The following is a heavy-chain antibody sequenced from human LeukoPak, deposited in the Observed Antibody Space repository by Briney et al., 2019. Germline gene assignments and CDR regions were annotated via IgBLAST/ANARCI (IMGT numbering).Heavy chain of an antibody. J-gene: IGHJ4*02. V-gene: IGHV1-24*01. CDR3: ATDGIAAPGTAAFDY. CDR2: FDPEDGET. CDR1: GCTLTELS. D-gene: IGHD6-13*01. Sequence: GASVKVSCKVSGCTLTELSMHWVRQAPGKGLEWMGGFDPEDGETIYAQKFQGRVTMTEDTSTDTAYMELSSLRSEDTAVYYCATDGIAAPGTAAFDYWGQGTLVTVSS.